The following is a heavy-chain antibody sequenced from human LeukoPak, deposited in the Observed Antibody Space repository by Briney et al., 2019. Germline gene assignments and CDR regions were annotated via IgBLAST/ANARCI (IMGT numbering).Heavy chain of an antibody. CDR2: IKRDGSEK. J-gene: IGHJ4*02. CDR3: ARRSNGWDLDY. CDR1: GFTFSSYW. D-gene: IGHD6-25*01. Sequence: PGGSLRLSCEASGFTFSSYWMSWVRQAPGKGLEWVAIIKRDGSEKYYVDSVKGRFTISRDNAKNSLYLQMTSLRAEDTAVYYCARRSNGWDLDYWGRGTLVTVSS. V-gene: IGHV3-7*01.